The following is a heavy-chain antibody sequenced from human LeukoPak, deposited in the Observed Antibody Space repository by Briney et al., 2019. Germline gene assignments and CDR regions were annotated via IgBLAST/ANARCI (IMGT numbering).Heavy chain of an antibody. CDR2: ISSSGSTI. V-gene: IGHV3-48*03. Sequence: SGGSLRLSCAASGFTFDDYAMHWVRQAPGKGLEWVSYISSSGSTIYYADSVKGRFTISRDNAKNSLYLQMNSLRAEDTAVYYCARNLGGTFDYWGQGTLVTVSS. CDR1: GFTFDDYA. CDR3: ARNLGGTFDY. J-gene: IGHJ4*02. D-gene: IGHD3-10*01.